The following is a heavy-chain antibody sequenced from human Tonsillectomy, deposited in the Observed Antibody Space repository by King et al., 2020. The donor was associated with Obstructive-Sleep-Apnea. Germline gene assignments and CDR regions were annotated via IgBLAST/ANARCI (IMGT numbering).Heavy chain of an antibody. D-gene: IGHD3-22*01. CDR3: AKDPYYYDSSGYYYS. V-gene: IGHV3-30*18. J-gene: IGHJ4*02. CDR1: GFTFSGYG. Sequence: VQLVESGGGVVQPGRSLRLSCAASGFTFSGYGMHWVRQAPGKGLEWVAVISYDGSNKYYADSVKGRFTISRDNSKNTLYLQMNSLRAEDTAVYYCAKDPYYYDSSGYYYSWGQGTLVTVSS. CDR2: ISYDGSNK.